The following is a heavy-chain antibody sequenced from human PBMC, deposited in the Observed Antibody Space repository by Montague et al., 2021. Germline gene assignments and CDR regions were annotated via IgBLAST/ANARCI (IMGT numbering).Heavy chain of an antibody. Sequence: SVKVSCKASGYTFTTYGFSWVRQAPGQGLEWMGRMSAYNGNTNYAQNLQGRVTMTRDTFTSTAYMELRSLRSDDTAVYYCVREAQRGPTIMFAYWGQGTLVTVSS. CDR2: MSAYNGNT. CDR3: VREAQRGPTIMFAY. D-gene: IGHD2-2*01. V-gene: IGHV1-18*04. CDR1: GYTFTTYG. J-gene: IGHJ4*02.